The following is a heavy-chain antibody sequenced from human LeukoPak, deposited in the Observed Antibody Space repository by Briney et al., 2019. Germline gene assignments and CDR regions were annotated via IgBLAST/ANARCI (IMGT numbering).Heavy chain of an antibody. D-gene: IGHD3-9*01. V-gene: IGHV4-39*01. CDR3: ARLTKGRYFDYIFDY. J-gene: IGHJ4*02. CDR2: TYYTGST. CDR1: GDSVSNSLKY. Sequence: SETLSLTCTVSGDSVSNSLKYWGWIRQPPGKGLEWIGNTYYTGSTYSNPALKSRVTMSVDTSKNQFSLKLSSVTAADTAVYYCARLTKGRYFDYIFDYWGQGTLLTVSS.